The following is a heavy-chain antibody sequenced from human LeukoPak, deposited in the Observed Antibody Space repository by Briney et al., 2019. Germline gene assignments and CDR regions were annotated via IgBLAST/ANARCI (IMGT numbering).Heavy chain of an antibody. D-gene: IGHD4-23*01. CDR2: IKQDGSDK. Sequence: PGGSLILSCAASGFTFSAYWVRWVRRAAGEGLEGVANIKQDGSDKYYVDSVKGRFTISRDNAKNSLYLQMNSLRAEDTAVYYCARKTVVGSYFDYWGQGTPVTVSS. J-gene: IGHJ4*02. CDR3: ARKTVVGSYFDY. CDR1: GFTFSAYW. V-gene: IGHV3-7*03.